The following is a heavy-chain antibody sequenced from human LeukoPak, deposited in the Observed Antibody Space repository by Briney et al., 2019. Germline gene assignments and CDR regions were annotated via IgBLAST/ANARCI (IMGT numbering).Heavy chain of an antibody. J-gene: IGHJ4*02. CDR1: GGSISSGTYY. Sequence: SETLSLTCTVSGGSISSGTYYWSWIRQPAGKGLEWIGRFYTSGSTNYNPSLKSRVTISVDTSKNQFSLKLSSVTAADTAVYYCARGRSGSSSGWPKRYYFDYWGQGTLVTVSS. D-gene: IGHD6-19*01. CDR3: ARGRSGSSSGWPKRYYFDY. V-gene: IGHV4-61*02. CDR2: FYTSGST.